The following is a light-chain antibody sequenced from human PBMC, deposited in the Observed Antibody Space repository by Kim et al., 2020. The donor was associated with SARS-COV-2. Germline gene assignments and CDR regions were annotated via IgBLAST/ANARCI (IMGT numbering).Light chain of an antibody. V-gene: IGKV1-5*03. CDR2: RAS. CDR3: QQYYSYST. CDR1: QNIGTS. J-gene: IGKJ2*01. Sequence: LSAAVGDRITITCRASQNIGTSLAWCQQKSGKAAKGLIYRASSLESGVPSRFSGSGSGTEFTLTISSLQPDDLATYYCQQYYSYSTFGQGTKLEI.